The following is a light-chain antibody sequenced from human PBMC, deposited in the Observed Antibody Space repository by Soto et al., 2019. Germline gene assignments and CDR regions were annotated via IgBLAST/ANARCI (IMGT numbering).Light chain of an antibody. CDR2: DVS. V-gene: IGLV2-14*03. J-gene: IGLJ3*02. CDR1: SSDVGGYNS. Sequence: QSSLAQPASVSGSPGQSITISCTGTSSDVGGYNSVSWYQQHPGKVPKLMIYDVSNWPSGVSNRFSGSKSGNTASLTISGLQADDEADYYCNSYTSSTTLVFGGGTQLTVL. CDR3: NSYTSSTTLV.